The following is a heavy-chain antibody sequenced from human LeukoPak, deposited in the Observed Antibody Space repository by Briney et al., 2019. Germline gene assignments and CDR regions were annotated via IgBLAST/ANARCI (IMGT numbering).Heavy chain of an antibody. CDR1: GGTFSSYT. CDR2: IIPILGIA. V-gene: IGHV1-69*02. D-gene: IGHD6-13*01. J-gene: IGHJ4*02. CDR3: ARGPGIAAAGTHYFDY. Sequence: SVKVSCKASGGTFSSYTISWVRQAPGQGLEWMGRIIPILGIANYAQKFQGRVTITADKSTSTAYMELSSLRSEDTAVYYCARGPGIAAAGTHYFDYWGQGTPVTVSS.